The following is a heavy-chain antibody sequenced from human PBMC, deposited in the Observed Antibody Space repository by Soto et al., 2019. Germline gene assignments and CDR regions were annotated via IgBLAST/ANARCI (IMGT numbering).Heavy chain of an antibody. D-gene: IGHD3-22*01. J-gene: IGHJ4*02. CDR2: IYYSGST. CDR3: ARLAGEGTYYYDSSGYYFDY. Sequence: SETLSLTCTVSGGSISSSSYYWGWIRQPPGKGLEWIGSIYYSGSTYYNPSLKSRVTISVDTSKNQFSLKLSSVTAADTAVYYCARLAGEGTYYYDSSGYYFDYWGQGTLVTVSS. CDR1: GGSISSSSYY. V-gene: IGHV4-39*01.